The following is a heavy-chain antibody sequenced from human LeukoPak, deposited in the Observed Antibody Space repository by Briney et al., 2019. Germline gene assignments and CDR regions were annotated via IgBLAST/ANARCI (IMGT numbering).Heavy chain of an antibody. CDR1: GFTFSSYA. J-gene: IGHJ4*02. D-gene: IGHD2-15*01. CDR2: ISYDGSNK. V-gene: IGHV3-30-3*01. CDR3: ARGVVGFYYFDY. Sequence: PGGSLRLSCAASGFTFSSYAMHWVRQAPGKGLEWVAVISYDGSNKYYADSVKGRFTISRDNSKNTLYLQMNSLRAEDTAVYYCARGVVGFYYFDYWGQGTLVTVSS.